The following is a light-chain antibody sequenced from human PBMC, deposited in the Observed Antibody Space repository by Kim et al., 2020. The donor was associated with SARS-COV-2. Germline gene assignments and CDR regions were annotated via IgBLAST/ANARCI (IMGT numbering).Light chain of an antibody. Sequence: GQAITISCTGTSSDVGTYNLVSWYQQHQGKVPRLIIYEVSKWPSGVSTRFSGSKSGNTASLTISGLQAEDEADYYCCSYAVGSSVVFGGGTKVTVL. J-gene: IGLJ2*01. CDR1: SSDVGTYNL. V-gene: IGLV2-23*02. CDR2: EVS. CDR3: CSYAVGSSVV.